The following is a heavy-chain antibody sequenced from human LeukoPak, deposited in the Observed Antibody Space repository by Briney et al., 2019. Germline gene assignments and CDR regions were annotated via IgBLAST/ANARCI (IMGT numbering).Heavy chain of an antibody. Sequence: SQTLSLTCAVSGASISSGGYSWSWIRQPPGKGLEWIGYIYHRGSTYYNPSLKSRVTISVDRSKNQFSLKLSSVTAADTAVYNCAAMTTVTQTYDYWGQGTLVTVSS. CDR2: IYHRGST. CDR1: GASISSGGYS. CDR3: AAMTTVTQTYDY. J-gene: IGHJ4*02. V-gene: IGHV4-30-2*01. D-gene: IGHD4-17*01.